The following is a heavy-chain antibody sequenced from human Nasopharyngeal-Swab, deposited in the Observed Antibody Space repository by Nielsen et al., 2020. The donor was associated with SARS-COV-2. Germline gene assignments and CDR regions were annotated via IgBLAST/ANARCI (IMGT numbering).Heavy chain of an antibody. V-gene: IGHV3-30*07. Sequence: DSVKGRFAISRDNSKNTLYLQMNSLRAEDTAVYYCARGREYSSGSYFDYWGQGTLVTVFS. J-gene: IGHJ4*02. D-gene: IGHD6-19*01. CDR3: ARGREYSSGSYFDY.